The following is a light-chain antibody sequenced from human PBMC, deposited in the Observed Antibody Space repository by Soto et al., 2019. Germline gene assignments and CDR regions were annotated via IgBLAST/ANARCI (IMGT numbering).Light chain of an antibody. CDR3: QVWDSSSDHHYV. CDR2: EVI. V-gene: IGLV2-14*01. J-gene: IGLJ1*01. CDR1: SSDVGGYDY. Sequence: QSALTQPASVSGSPGQSITISCTGTSSDVGGYDYVSWYQQHPGKAPKLLIYEVINRPSGVSNRFSGSKSGNTASLTISRVEAGDEADYYCQVWDSSSDHHYVFGTGTKLTVL.